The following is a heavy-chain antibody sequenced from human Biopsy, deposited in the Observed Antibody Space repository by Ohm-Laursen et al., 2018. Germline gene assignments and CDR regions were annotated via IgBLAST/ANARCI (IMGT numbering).Heavy chain of an antibody. J-gene: IGHJ2*01. CDR3: ARDGKRWDYSTYFSWHFDL. CDR1: GFTFTSYA. Sequence: SLRLSCTVSGFTFTSYAMHWVRQAPGKGLEWVAVISYDGSGEYYADSLQGRFIISRDNPKNTVDLQMNSLRAEDTAVYFCARDGKRWDYSTYFSWHFDLWGRGTLVTVSS. D-gene: IGHD4-11*01. CDR2: ISYDGSGE. V-gene: IGHV3-30*03.